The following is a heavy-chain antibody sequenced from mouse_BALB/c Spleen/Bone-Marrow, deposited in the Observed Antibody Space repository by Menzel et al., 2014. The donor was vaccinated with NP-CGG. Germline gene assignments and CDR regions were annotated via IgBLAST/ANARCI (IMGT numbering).Heavy chain of an antibody. CDR3: ARLGYYGGFAY. CDR1: GLDFSGFW. V-gene: IGHV4-1*02. D-gene: IGHD2-3*01. J-gene: IGHJ3*01. Sequence: EVKLQESGGGLVQPGRSLKISCAASGLDFSGFWMGWVRLAPGKGLEWIGEINPDSSTINYTPSLKDRFIISRDNAKNTLYLQMSKVRSEDTALYYCARLGYYGGFAYWGQGTLVTVSA. CDR2: INPDSSTI.